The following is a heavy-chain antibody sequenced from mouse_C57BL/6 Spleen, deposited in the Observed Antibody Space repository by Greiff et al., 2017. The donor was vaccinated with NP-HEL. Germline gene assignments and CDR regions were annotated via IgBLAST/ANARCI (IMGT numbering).Heavy chain of an antibody. CDR3: ARKGAMVDYYAMDY. V-gene: IGHV2-2*01. CDR1: GFSLTSYG. Sequence: VQLQESGPGLVQPSQSLSITCTVSGFSLTSYGVHWVRQSPGKGLEWLGVIWSGGSTDYNAAFISRLSISKDNSKSQVFFKMNSLQADDTAIYYCARKGAMVDYYAMDYWGQGTSVTVSS. J-gene: IGHJ4*01. D-gene: IGHD2-1*01. CDR2: IWSGGST.